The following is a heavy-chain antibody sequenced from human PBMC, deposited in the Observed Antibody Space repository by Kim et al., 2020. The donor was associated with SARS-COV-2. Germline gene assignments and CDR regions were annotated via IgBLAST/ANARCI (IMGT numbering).Heavy chain of an antibody. CDR3: AKDRSYYFGSGNYPDY. D-gene: IGHD3-10*01. J-gene: IGHJ4*02. V-gene: IGHV3-23*01. Sequence: KGRFTTSRDNSKTTLFLQMNSLRAEDTAVYYCAKDRSYYFGSGNYPDYWGQGTLVTVSS.